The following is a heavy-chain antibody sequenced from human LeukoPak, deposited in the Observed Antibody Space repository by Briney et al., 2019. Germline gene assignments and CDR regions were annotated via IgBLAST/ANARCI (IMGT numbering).Heavy chain of an antibody. D-gene: IGHD6-25*01. Sequence: GGSLRLSCAASGFTFSNYAVNWVRQAPGKGLEWVSNIGTSSTTIYYADSVKGRFTISRDNAKNSLYLQMNSLRADDTAVYYCARFAAGGSYYYYMDVWGKGTTVTVSS. V-gene: IGHV3-48*01. CDR1: GFTFSNYA. J-gene: IGHJ6*03. CDR3: ARFAAGGSYYYYMDV. CDR2: IGTSSTTI.